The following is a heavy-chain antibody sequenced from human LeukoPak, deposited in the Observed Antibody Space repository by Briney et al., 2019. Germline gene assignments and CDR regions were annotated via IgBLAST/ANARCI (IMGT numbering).Heavy chain of an antibody. D-gene: IGHD5-24*01. J-gene: IGHJ4*02. V-gene: IGHV4-34*01. Sequence: PSETLSLTCAVYGGSFSGYYWSWIRQPPGKGLEWIGEINHSGSTNYNPSLKSRVTISVDTSKNQFSLKLSSVTAADTAVYYCARGDGYPSEPFDYWGQGTLVTVSS. CDR3: ARGDGYPSEPFDY. CDR1: GGSFSGYY. CDR2: INHSGST.